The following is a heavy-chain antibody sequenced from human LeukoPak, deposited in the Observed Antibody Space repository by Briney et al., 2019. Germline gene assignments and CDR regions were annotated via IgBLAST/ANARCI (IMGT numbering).Heavy chain of an antibody. CDR1: GYTFTSYD. D-gene: IGHD3-3*01. CDR3: ARGRYDFWSGYYMYGYFDY. Sequence: ASVKVSCKASGYTFTSYDINWARQATGQGLEWMGWMNPNSGNTGYAQKFQGRVTITRNTSISTAYMELSSLRSEDTAVYYCARGRYDFWSGYYMYGYFDYWGQGTLVTVSS. CDR2: MNPNSGNT. J-gene: IGHJ4*02. V-gene: IGHV1-8*03.